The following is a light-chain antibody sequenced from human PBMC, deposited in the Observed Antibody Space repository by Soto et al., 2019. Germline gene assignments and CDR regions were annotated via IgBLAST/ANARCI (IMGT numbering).Light chain of an antibody. CDR2: EVS. Sequence: QSVLTQPASVSGSPGQSITISCTGTSTDVGAYNSVSWYQQHPGKAPKLMIYEVSNRASGVSDRFSASKSGNTASLTISGLQPGDEADYYCSSYTSRSSYVFGTGTKVTVL. CDR1: STDVGAYNS. CDR3: SSYTSRSSYV. V-gene: IGLV2-14*01. J-gene: IGLJ1*01.